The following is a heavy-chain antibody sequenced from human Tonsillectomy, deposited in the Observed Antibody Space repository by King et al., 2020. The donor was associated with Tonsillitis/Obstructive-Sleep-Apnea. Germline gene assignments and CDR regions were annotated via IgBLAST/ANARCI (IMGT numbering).Heavy chain of an antibody. Sequence: VQLQQWGAGLLKPSEPLSITCAVYGGSFSGYYWSWIRQPPGKRLEWIGEINHSGSTNYNPSLKSRVTISVDTSKNQFSLKLSSVTAADTAVYYCARGERGIVVVIAKWYFDYWGQGTLVTVSS. V-gene: IGHV4-34*01. CDR1: GGSFSGYY. J-gene: IGHJ4*02. D-gene: IGHD2-21*01. CDR2: INHSGST. CDR3: ARGERGIVVVIAKWYFDY.